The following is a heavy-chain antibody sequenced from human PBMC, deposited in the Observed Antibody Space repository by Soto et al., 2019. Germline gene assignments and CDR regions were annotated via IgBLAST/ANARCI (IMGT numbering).Heavy chain of an antibody. J-gene: IGHJ3*02. D-gene: IGHD7-27*01. CDR1: GDSMSSYH. V-gene: IGHV4-4*07. CDR2: ISAKGTT. CDR3: AREQSGAADI. Sequence: QVQLQESGPGLVEPSETLSLTCTVSGDSMSSYHWSWIRQSAEKGLEWIGRISAKGTTTYTPSLKSLITLSVDTPKNQFSLNLKFVTAADTAVYFCAREQSGAADIWGQGTLVTVS.